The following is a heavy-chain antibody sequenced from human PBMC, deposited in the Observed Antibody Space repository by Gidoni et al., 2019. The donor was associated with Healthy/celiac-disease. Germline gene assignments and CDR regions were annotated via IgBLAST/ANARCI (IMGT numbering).Heavy chain of an antibody. J-gene: IGHJ4*02. D-gene: IGHD3-3*01. V-gene: IGHV3-30-3*01. CDR3: ARVFTSRDDFWSGYPIFDY. Sequence: QVQLVESGGGVVQPGRSLRLSCAASGFTFSSYAMPWVRQAPGKGLEWVAVISYDGSNKYYADSVKGRFTISRDNSKNTLYLQMNSLRAEDTAVYYCARVFTSRDDFWSGYPIFDYWGQGTLVTVSS. CDR1: GFTFSSYA. CDR2: ISYDGSNK.